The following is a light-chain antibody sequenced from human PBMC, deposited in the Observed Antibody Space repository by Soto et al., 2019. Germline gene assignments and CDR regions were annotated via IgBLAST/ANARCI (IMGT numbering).Light chain of an antibody. Sequence: QSVLTRSASASGTPGQRVTISCSGGTSNIGTNAVYWFQLLPGTAPKLLIYYSNLRPSGISDRFSGSKSGTSTSLAISGLRPEDEADYYCAAWDDRLRGYVFATGTKV. CDR3: AAWDDRLRGYV. CDR2: YSN. V-gene: IGLV1-47*01. CDR1: TSNIGTNA. J-gene: IGLJ1*01.